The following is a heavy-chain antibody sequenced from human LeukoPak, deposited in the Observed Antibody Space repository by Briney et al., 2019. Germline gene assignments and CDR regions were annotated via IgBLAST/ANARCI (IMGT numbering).Heavy chain of an antibody. CDR1: GFTFSSYS. D-gene: IGHD3-9*01. CDR3: ASLPITTHYDILTGLAPYDY. CDR2: ISSSSSYI. V-gene: IGHV3-21*01. Sequence: GGSLRLSCAASGFTFSSYSMNWVRQAPGKGLEWVSSISSSSSYIYYADSVKGRFTISRDNAKNSLYLQMNSLRAEDTAVYYCASLPITTHYDILTGLAPYDYWGQGTLVTVSS. J-gene: IGHJ4*02.